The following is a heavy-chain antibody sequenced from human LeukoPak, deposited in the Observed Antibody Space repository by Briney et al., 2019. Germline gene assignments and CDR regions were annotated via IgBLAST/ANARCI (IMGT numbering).Heavy chain of an antibody. Sequence: SETLSLTCTVSGGSISSYYWSWIRQPPGKGLEWIGEINHSGSTNYNPSLKSRVTISVDTSKNQFSLKLSSVTAADTAVYYCARARGGYYQDWGQGTLVTVSS. CDR2: INHSGST. V-gene: IGHV4-34*01. D-gene: IGHD3-3*01. CDR3: ARARGGYYQD. J-gene: IGHJ4*02. CDR1: GGSISSYY.